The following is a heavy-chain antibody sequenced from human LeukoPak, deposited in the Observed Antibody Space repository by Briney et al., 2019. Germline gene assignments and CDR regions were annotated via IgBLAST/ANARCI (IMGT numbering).Heavy chain of an antibody. V-gene: IGHV3-48*03. CDR3: ARTVAFDYWGQGALVAVSSGMDV. D-gene: IGHD4-23*01. Sequence: GGSLRLSCAASGFTFSDYEMNWVRQIPGKGLEWLSYISNSGGIIYYADSVRGRFTVSRDNAKNSLYLQMNSLRPEDTAVYYCARTVAFDYWGQGALVAVSSGMDVWGQGTTVTVSS. J-gene: IGHJ6*02. CDR1: GFTFSDYE. CDR2: ISNSGGII.